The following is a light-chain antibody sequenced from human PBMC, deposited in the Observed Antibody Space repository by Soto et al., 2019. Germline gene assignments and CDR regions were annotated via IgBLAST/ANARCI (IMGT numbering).Light chain of an antibody. CDR3: QQAYSSRT. V-gene: IGKV1-39*01. CDR2: AAS. J-gene: IGKJ1*01. CDR1: QTIGTN. Sequence: DIQMTQSPSSLSASVGDRVIITCRASQTIGTNLNWYQQKAGKVPRLLIYAASRLQSWFPSRFTGSGSGTDFTLTINSLQPEYFATYHCQQAYSSRTFGQGTKVDFK.